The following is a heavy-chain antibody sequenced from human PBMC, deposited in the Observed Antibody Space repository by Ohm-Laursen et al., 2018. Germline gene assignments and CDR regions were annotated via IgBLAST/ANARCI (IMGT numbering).Heavy chain of an antibody. V-gene: IGHV3-72*01. Sequence: SLRLSCAASGFTFSDHYMDWVRQAPGKGLEWVGCSRNKANSYTTEYAASVKGRFTISRDESKNSLFLQMNSLKTEDTAVYYCARSAGGMDVWGQGTTVTVSS. J-gene: IGHJ6*02. D-gene: IGHD1-1*01. CDR1: GFTFSDHY. CDR2: SRNKANSYTT. CDR3: ARSAGGMDV.